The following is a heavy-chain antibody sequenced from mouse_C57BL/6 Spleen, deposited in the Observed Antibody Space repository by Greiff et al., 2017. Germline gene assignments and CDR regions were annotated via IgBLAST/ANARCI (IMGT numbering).Heavy chain of an antibody. CDR3: CRRRGMDV. CDR1: GYTFTDYE. D-gene: IGHD6-1*01. J-gene: IGHJ4*01. CDR2: IDPETGGT. V-gene: IGHV1-15*01. Sequence: VQLQQSGAELVRPGASVTLSCKASGYTFTDYEMHWVKQTPVHGLEWIGAIDPETGGTAYTQKFKGKAILTADKSSSTAYMELRSLTSEDSAVYYCCRRRGMDVWGQGTSVTGSS.